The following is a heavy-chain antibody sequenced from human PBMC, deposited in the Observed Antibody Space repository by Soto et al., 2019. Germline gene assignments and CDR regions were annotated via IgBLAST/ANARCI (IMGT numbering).Heavy chain of an antibody. CDR3: AGGGGVGVAGSAAFDM. CDR1: GYPVTAYY. J-gene: IGHJ3*02. CDR2: INPATGAA. D-gene: IGHD3-3*01. V-gene: IGHV1-2*02. Sequence: QLHLVQSGAVVKKPGASVTVSCSASGYPVTAYYMHWVRQAPGRGLEWMGGINPATGAAKYTQTSQGGVPMPRDPPPGKFFMERAGLTSGEPAFFYGAGGGGVGVAGSAAFDMWGQGTLVTVSS.